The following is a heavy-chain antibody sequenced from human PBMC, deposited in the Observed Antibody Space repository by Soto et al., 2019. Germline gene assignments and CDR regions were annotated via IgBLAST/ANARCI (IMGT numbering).Heavy chain of an antibody. Sequence: EVQLVEFGGGLVQSGGSLRLSCAASGFTFNSYWMTWVRQAPGKGLEWVANIQEDGSKKYYLDSVEGRCTISTDNVKNALYRHMNSPSRAYTSVYYCARDLSKSGVGENSAWYDAFDIWGQGKMVTVSS. J-gene: IGHJ3*02. CDR1: GFTFNSYW. V-gene: IGHV3-7*04. CDR2: IQEDGSKK. CDR3: ARDLSKSGVGENSAWYDAFDI. D-gene: IGHD6-19*01.